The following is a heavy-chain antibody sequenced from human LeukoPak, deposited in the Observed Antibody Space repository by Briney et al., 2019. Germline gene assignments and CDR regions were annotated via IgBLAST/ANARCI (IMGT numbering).Heavy chain of an antibody. CDR2: IYYSGST. J-gene: IGHJ4*02. D-gene: IGHD3-22*01. CDR1: GGSVSSGSYY. Sequence: PSETLSLTCTVSGGSVSSGSYYWSWIRQPPGKGLEWIGYIYYSGSTYYNPSLKSRVTISVDTSKNQFSLNLSSVTAADTAVYYCARVDSSGYYSAALDYWGQGTLVTVSS. CDR3: ARVDSSGYYSAALDY. V-gene: IGHV4-31*03.